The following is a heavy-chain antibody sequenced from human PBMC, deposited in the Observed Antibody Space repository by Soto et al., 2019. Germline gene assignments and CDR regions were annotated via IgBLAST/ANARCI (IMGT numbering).Heavy chain of an antibody. Sequence: DVQLLESGGGLVQPGGSLRLSCAASGFTFRSYAMSWVRQAPGKGLEWVSAISGSGGSTYYADSVKGRFTISRDNSKNTLYLQMNSLGAEDTAVYYCAKFRHSSGWVSWFAPWGQGTLVTVSS. CDR3: AKFRHSSGWVSWFAP. D-gene: IGHD6-19*01. CDR2: ISGSGGST. J-gene: IGHJ5*02. CDR1: GFTFRSYA. V-gene: IGHV3-23*01.